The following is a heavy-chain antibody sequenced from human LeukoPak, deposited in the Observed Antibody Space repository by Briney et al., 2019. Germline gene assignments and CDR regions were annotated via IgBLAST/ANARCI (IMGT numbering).Heavy chain of an antibody. Sequence: QTGGSLRLSCVASGFTFNSHAMSWVRQAPGKGLEWVSGISGSGSNTNNAESVRGRFTISRDNSKNTLYLQMNSLRTEDTAVFYCAKHAGYDSYYALDVWGQGTTVTVPS. J-gene: IGHJ6*02. CDR1: GFTFNSHA. V-gene: IGHV3-23*01. CDR3: AKHAGYDSYYALDV. CDR2: ISGSGSNT. D-gene: IGHD6-13*01.